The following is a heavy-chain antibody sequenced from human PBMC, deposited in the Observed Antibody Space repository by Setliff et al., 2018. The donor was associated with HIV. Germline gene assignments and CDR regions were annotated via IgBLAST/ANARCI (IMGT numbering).Heavy chain of an antibody. V-gene: IGHV4-39*01. D-gene: IGHD1-26*01. J-gene: IGHJ4*02. CDR2: IYYSGST. CDR1: GGSISSSSYY. Sequence: SETLSLTCTVSGGSISSSSYYWGWIRQPPGKGLEWIGDIYYSGSTYYNPSLKSRVTISVDTSKNQFSLKLSSVTAADTAVYYCARPVEMANREFDYWGQGTLVTVSS. CDR3: ARPVEMANREFDY.